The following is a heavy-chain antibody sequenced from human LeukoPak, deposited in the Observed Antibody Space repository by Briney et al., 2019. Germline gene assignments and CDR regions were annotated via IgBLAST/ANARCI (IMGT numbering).Heavy chain of an antibody. CDR2: MNPNSGNT. Sequence: ASVKVSCKASGYTFTSYDINWVRQATGQGLEWMGWMNPNSGNTGYAQKFQGRVTMTRNTSMSTAYMELSSLRSEDTAVYYCARLREYDSSGYYYGYWGQGTLVTVSS. V-gene: IGHV1-8*01. D-gene: IGHD3-22*01. J-gene: IGHJ4*02. CDR1: GYTFTSYD. CDR3: ARLREYDSSGYYYGY.